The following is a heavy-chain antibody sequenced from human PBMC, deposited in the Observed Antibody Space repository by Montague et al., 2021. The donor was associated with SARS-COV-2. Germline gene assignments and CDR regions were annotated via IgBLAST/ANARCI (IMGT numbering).Heavy chain of an antibody. CDR1: GASINGHH. J-gene: IGHJ4*02. CDR2: TKSRGST. Sequence: SETLSLTCAVSGASINGHHWSWIRQPPGKGLEWIGYTKSRGSTNYKPSLKSRVTISVDTSKKQVSLKMISVTAADTAVYYCARDLGDRDGGFDYWGQGTLVTVPS. V-gene: IGHV4-59*11. D-gene: IGHD3-16*01. CDR3: ARDLGDRDGGFDY.